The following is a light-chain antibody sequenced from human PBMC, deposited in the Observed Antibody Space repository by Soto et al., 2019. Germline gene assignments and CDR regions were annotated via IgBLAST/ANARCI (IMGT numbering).Light chain of an antibody. CDR1: QSVSSNY. CDR3: QRYGTSLPLT. V-gene: IGKV3-20*01. CDR2: GAS. Sequence: EIVLTQSPGTLSLSPGDRATLSCRASQSVSSNYLAWSQQKPGQAPRLLIYGASSRATGIPDRFSGSGSGTDFTLTISRLEPEDFAVYYCQRYGTSLPLTFGGGTKVEIK. J-gene: IGKJ4*01.